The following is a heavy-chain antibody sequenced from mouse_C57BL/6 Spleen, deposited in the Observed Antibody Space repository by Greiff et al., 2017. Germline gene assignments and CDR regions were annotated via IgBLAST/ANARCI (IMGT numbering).Heavy chain of an antibody. CDR3: ARHYYGSQAWFAY. J-gene: IGHJ3*01. Sequence: VQLQQPGAELVRPGSSVKLSCKASGYTFTSYWMDWVKQRPGQGLEWIGNIYPSDSETHYNQKFKDKATLTVDKSSSTAYMQLSSLTSEDSAVYYCARHYYGSQAWFAYWGQGTLVTVSA. V-gene: IGHV1-61*01. D-gene: IGHD1-1*01. CDR1: GYTFTSYW. CDR2: IYPSDSET.